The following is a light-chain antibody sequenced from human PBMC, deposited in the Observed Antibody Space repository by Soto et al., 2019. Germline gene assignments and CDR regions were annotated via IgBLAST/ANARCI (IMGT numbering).Light chain of an antibody. CDR1: SSDVGGYDS. V-gene: IGLV2-14*01. J-gene: IGLJ3*02. Sequence: QSALTQPASVSGSPGQSITISCTGTSSDVGGYDSVCWYQQHPGKAPKVMIYGVTNRPSGVSDRFSGSKSGNTASLTISGLQAEDEADYYCRSYTSSSTPWVFGGGTKLTVL. CDR2: GVT. CDR3: RSYTSSSTPWV.